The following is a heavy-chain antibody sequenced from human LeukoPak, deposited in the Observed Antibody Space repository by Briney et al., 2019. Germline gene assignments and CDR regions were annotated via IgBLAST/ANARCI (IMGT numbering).Heavy chain of an antibody. CDR3: ARDGESGSPFDY. Sequence: PSDTLSLTCTVSGGSISSYYWSWIRQPPGKGLEWIGYIYYSGSTKYNPSLKSRVTISVDTSKNQFSLKLSSVTAADTAVYYCARDGESGSPFDYWGQGTLVTVSS. CDR2: IYYSGST. D-gene: IGHD1-26*01. CDR1: GGSISSYY. V-gene: IGHV4-59*01. J-gene: IGHJ4*02.